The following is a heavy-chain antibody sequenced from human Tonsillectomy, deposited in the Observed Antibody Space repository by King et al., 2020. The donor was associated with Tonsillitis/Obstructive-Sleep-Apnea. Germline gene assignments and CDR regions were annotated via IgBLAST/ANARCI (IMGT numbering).Heavy chain of an antibody. J-gene: IGHJ4*02. CDR1: GGSINSSSDY. D-gene: IGHD3-9*01. CDR2: VYYSAST. V-gene: IGHV4-39*01. CDR3: ARHGYLRYFDRLFDY. Sequence: QLQESGPGLVKPSETLSLTCTVSGGSINSSSDYWGWIRQPPGKGLEWIGSVYYSASTYYTPSLKSRVTMSVDTSKNQFSLKLSSVTPADTAVYYCARHGYLRYFDRLFDYWGQGTLVTVSS.